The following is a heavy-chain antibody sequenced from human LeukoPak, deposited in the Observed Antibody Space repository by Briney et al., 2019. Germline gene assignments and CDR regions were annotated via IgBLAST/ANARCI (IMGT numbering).Heavy chain of an antibody. CDR2: IYYSGST. CDR1: GGSISSSSYY. Sequence: PSETLSLTCTVSGGSISSSSYYWGWIRQPPGKGLEWIGSIYYSGSTYYNPSLKSRVTISVDTSKNQFSLKLSSVTAADTAVYYCARLYVVVVAATLYNWFHPWGQGTLVTVSS. V-gene: IGHV4-39*01. CDR3: ARLYVVVVAATLYNWFHP. J-gene: IGHJ5*02. D-gene: IGHD2-15*01.